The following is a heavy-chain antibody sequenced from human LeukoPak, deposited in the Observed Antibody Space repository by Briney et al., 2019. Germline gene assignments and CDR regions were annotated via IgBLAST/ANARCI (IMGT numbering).Heavy chain of an antibody. J-gene: IGHJ6*03. V-gene: IGHV3-30-3*01. CDR2: ISYDGSNK. CDR3: ARTPSSSSFYYYYYYYMDV. CDR1: GFTFSSYA. Sequence: GRSLRLSCAASGFTFSSYAMHWVRQAPGKGLEWVAVISYDGSNKYYADSVKGRFTISRDNSKNTLYLQMNSLRAEDTAVYYCARTPSSSSFYYYYYYYMDVWGKGTTVTVSS. D-gene: IGHD6-6*01.